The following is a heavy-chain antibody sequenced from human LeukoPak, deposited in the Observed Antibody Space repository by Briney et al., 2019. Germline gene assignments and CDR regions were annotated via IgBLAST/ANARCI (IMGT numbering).Heavy chain of an antibody. CDR3: ATGVGFLGYFDY. D-gene: IGHD2-15*01. CDR2: FDPEDGET. V-gene: IGHV1-24*01. Sequence: ASVTVSCKVSGYTFTELSMHWVRQAPGKGLEWMGGFDPEDGETIYAQKFQGRVTMTEDTSTDTAYMELSSLRSEDTAVYYCATGVGFLGYFDYWGQGTLVTVSS. CDR1: GYTFTELS. J-gene: IGHJ4*02.